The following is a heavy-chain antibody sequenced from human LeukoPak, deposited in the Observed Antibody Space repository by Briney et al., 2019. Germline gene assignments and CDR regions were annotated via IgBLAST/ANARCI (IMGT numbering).Heavy chain of an antibody. D-gene: IGHD2-2*02. CDR1: GFTFSSYS. J-gene: IGHJ3*02. CDR2: ISSSSTYI. Sequence: GGSQRLSCAASGFTFSSYSMNWVRQAPGKGLEWVSSISSSSTYIYYADSLKGRFTISRDNAKNSLSLQMNSLRAEDTAVYYCARDTHCSSTSCYNAFDIWGQGTMVTVSS. V-gene: IGHV3-21*01. CDR3: ARDTHCSSTSCYNAFDI.